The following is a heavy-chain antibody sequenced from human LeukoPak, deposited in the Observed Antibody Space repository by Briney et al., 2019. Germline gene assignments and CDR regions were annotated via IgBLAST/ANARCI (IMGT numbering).Heavy chain of an antibody. CDR2: IYYSVST. D-gene: IGHD3-22*01. V-gene: IGHV4-39*01. CDR3: ATRGVYYYDSSGLNFDY. CDR1: GGSISSSSYY. Sequence: SSETLSLTCTVSGGSISSSSYYWGWIRQPPGKGLEWIGSIYYSVSTYYNPSLKSRVTISVDTSKNQFSLKLSSVTAADTAVYYCATRGVYYYDSSGLNFDYWGQGTLVTVSS. J-gene: IGHJ4*02.